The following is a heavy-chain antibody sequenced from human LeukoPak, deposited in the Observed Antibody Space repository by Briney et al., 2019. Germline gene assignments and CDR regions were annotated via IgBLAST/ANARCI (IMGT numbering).Heavy chain of an antibody. Sequence: GSLRLSCAASGFTFISYSMHWVRQAPGKGLEWVAFIRYDGSNKYYADSVKGRFTISRDNSKNTLYLQMNSLRAEDTAVYYCAKHGLPLVVISAPLDYWGQGTLVTVSS. CDR1: GFTFISYS. V-gene: IGHV3-30*02. D-gene: IGHD2-15*01. CDR3: AKHGLPLVVISAPLDY. CDR2: IRYDGSNK. J-gene: IGHJ4*02.